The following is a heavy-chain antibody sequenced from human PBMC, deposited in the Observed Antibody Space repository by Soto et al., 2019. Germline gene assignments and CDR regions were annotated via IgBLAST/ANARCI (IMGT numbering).Heavy chain of an antibody. CDR3: ASYMRSNDAFDI. V-gene: IGHV3-30-3*01. Sequence: GGSLRLSCAASGFTFSSYAMHWVRQAPGKGLEWVAVISYDGSNKYYADSVKGRFTISRDNSKNTLYLQMNSLRAEDTAVYYCASYMRSNDAFDIWGQGTMVTVSS. CDR1: GFTFSSYA. CDR2: ISYDGSNK. D-gene: IGHD4-4*01. J-gene: IGHJ3*02.